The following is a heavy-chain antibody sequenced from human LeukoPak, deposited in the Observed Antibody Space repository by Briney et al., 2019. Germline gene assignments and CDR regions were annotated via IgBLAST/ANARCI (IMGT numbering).Heavy chain of an antibody. CDR3: ARKSILTSGRKPYDY. CDR1: GGSFSGYS. J-gene: IGHJ4*02. V-gene: IGHV4-34*04. D-gene: IGHD2-15*01. Sequence: PSETLSLTCAVFGGSFSGYSWSWIRQVPGKGPEWIGEIDHSGRTNANSSLRSRATISVDMSKNQFSLRLNSVTAADTAVYYCARKSILTSGRKPYDYWDQGALVTVSS. CDR2: IDHSGRT.